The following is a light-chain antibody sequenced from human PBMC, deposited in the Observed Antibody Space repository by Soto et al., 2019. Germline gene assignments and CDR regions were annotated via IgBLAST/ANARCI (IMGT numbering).Light chain of an antibody. Sequence: EIVLTQSPGTLSLSPGERATLSCMASQSVSSTYLAWYQQKPGQAPRLLIYGASSRATGIPDRFSGSGSGTDFTLTISRLEPEDFAVYFCQQYGSSWTFGQATKVDIK. CDR1: QSVSSTY. J-gene: IGKJ1*01. CDR2: GAS. V-gene: IGKV3-20*01. CDR3: QQYGSSWT.